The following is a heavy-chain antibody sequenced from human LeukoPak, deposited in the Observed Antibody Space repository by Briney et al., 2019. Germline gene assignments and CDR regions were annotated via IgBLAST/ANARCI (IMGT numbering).Heavy chain of an antibody. V-gene: IGHV3-33*01. Sequence: PGRSQRPSCAASGATFSIYGMHCARQPPGDGLGWLADSRKDGSNKYYADSVKGRFTISRDNSKNTLYLQMNSLRAEDTAVYYCARDRDDIVVVPAAIPGGGMDVWGKGTTVTVSS. CDR1: GATFSIYG. CDR3: ARDRDDIVVVPAAIPGGGMDV. CDR2: SRKDGSNK. J-gene: IGHJ6*04. D-gene: IGHD2-2*01.